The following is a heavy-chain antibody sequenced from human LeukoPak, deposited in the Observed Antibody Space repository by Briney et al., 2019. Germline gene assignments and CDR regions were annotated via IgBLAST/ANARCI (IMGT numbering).Heavy chain of an antibody. CDR2: IYYSGST. V-gene: IGHV4-59*01. D-gene: IGHD4-23*01. Sequence: SETLSLTCTVSGGSISSYYWSWIRQPPGKGLEWIGYIYYSGSTNYNPSLKSRVTISVDTSKNQFSLKLSSVTAADTAVYYCARGQTTVVTPRYYYYYYGMDVWGQGTTVTVSS. CDR3: ARGQTTVVTPRYYYYYYGMDV. J-gene: IGHJ6*02. CDR1: GGSISSYY.